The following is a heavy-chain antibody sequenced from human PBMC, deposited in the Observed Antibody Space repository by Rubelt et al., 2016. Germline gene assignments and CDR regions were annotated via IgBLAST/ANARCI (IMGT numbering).Heavy chain of an antibody. J-gene: IGHJ4*02. V-gene: IGHV3-48*04. CDR1: GFSLSSYS. Sequence: EVQLVESGGGLVQPGGSLRLSCAASGFSLSSYSMDWVRQVPGRGLEWISYISGDGRTIYYADSGRGRFTISRDNARNSLYLQMNSLRAEDTAVYYCVRGYFSNSFDQWGQGTLVTASS. D-gene: IGHD2-21*01. CDR3: VRGYFSNSFDQ. CDR2: ISGDGRTI.